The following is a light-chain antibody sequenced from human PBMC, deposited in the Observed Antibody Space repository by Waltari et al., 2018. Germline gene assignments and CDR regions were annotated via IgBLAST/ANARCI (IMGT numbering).Light chain of an antibody. V-gene: IGKV3-20*01. CDR3: QQSGTSPLT. CDR2: GTS. J-gene: IGKJ4*01. Sequence: SSSYLAWYQPQPARPPGLRIYGTSSRATGIPDRVSGSGSGTDFTRTISRLEPEDFAVYYCQQSGTSPLTFGGGTKVAIK. CDR1: SSSY.